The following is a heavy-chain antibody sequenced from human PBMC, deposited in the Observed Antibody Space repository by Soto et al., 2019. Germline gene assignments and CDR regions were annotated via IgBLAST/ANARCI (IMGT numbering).Heavy chain of an antibody. Sequence: QVHLQESGPGLVKPSETLSLTCTVSGDSISSSYWNWIRQAPGKGLEWIGYIYYSGSTNFSPSLMSRATISIDTSKEQFSLKLSSVTAADTAVYYCARLYPFYDLLTGSQLYAFDIWGQGTMVTVSS. CDR3: ARLYPFYDLLTGSQLYAFDI. J-gene: IGHJ3*02. V-gene: IGHV4-59*01. D-gene: IGHD3-9*01. CDR1: GDSISSSY. CDR2: IYYSGST.